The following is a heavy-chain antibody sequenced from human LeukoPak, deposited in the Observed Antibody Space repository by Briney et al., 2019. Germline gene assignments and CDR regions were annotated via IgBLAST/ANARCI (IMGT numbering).Heavy chain of an antibody. Sequence: SETLSLTCTVSGYSISSGYYWGWIRQPPGKGLEWIGSIYHSGSTYYNPSLKSRVTISVDTSKNQFSLKLSSVTAADTAVYYCARAESAARPDGKLGYWGQGTLVTVSS. CDR1: GYSISSGYY. D-gene: IGHD6-6*01. CDR2: IYHSGST. V-gene: IGHV4-38-2*02. CDR3: ARAESAARPDGKLGY. J-gene: IGHJ4*02.